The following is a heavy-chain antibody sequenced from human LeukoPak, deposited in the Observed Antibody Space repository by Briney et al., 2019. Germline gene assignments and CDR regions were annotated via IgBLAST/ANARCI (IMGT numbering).Heavy chain of an antibody. Sequence: PGGSLRLSCAASGFTFDDYAMHWVRQAPGKGLEWVSGISWNSGSIGYADSVKGRFTISRDNAKNSLYLQMNSLRAEDTALYYCARTRDNYYYMDVWGKGTTVTVSS. CDR3: ARTRDNYYYMDV. V-gene: IGHV3-9*01. D-gene: IGHD2-2*01. J-gene: IGHJ6*03. CDR1: GFTFDDYA. CDR2: ISWNSGSI.